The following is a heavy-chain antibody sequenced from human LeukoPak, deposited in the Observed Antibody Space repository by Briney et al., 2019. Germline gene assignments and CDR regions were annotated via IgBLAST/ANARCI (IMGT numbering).Heavy chain of an antibody. CDR1: GFTFSSYG. V-gene: IGHV3-30*18. CDR2: ISYDGSNK. CDR3: AKRRRDSSWSMWFDP. Sequence: PGRSLRLSCAASGFTFSSYGMHWVRQAPGKGLEWVAVISYDGSNKYYADSVKGRFTISRDNSKSTLYLQMNSLRAEDTAVYYCAKRRRDSSWSMWFDPWGQGTLVTVSS. J-gene: IGHJ5*02. D-gene: IGHD6-13*01.